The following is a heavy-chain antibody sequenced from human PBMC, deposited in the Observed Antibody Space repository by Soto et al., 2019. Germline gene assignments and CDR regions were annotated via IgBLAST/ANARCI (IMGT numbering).Heavy chain of an antibody. CDR2: ISGSGGST. D-gene: IGHD4-17*01. CDR3: AKGRGDYGGGFDY. J-gene: IGHJ4*02. Sequence: LRLSCAASGFTFSSYAMSWVRQAPGKGLEWVSAISGSGGSTYYADSVKGRFTISRDNSKNTLYLQMNSLRAEDTAVYYCAKGRGDYGGGFDYWGQGTLVTVSS. V-gene: IGHV3-23*01. CDR1: GFTFSSYA.